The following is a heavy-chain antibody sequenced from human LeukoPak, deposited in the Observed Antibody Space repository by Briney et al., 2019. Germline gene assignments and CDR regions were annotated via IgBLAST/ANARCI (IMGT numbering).Heavy chain of an antibody. V-gene: IGHV3-48*03. J-gene: IGHJ5*02. Sequence: RSGGSLRLSCAASGFTFRSYAMNWVRQAPGKGLEWGSYIISSGSTIYYADSVKGRFTISRDNAKNSLYLQMNSLRAEDTAVYYCAREDNWNYDWFDPWGQGTLVTVSS. D-gene: IGHD1-7*01. CDR3: AREDNWNYDWFDP. CDR2: IISSGSTI. CDR1: GFTFRSYA.